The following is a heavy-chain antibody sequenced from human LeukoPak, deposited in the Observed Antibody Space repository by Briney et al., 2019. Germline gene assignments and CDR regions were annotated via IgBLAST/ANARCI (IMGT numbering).Heavy chain of an antibody. J-gene: IGHJ6*02. Sequence: ASVKVSCKASGYTFTSYGISWVRQAPGQGLEWMGWISAYNGNTNYAQKLQGRVTMTTDTSTSTAYMELSSLRSEDTAVYYCARFSKYYYGSAAMDVWGQGTTVTVSS. CDR3: ARFSKYYYGSAAMDV. CDR1: GYTFTSYG. D-gene: IGHD3-10*01. V-gene: IGHV1-18*01. CDR2: ISAYNGNT.